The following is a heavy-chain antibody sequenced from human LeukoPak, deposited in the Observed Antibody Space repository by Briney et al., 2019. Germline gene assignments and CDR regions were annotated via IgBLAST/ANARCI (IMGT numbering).Heavy chain of an antibody. Sequence: SVKVSCKASGGTFSSYAISWVRQAPGQGLEWMGRIIPIFGTANYAQKFQGRVTITTDESTSTAYMELSSPRSEDTAVYYCASLVLRSYYYYMDVWGEGTTVTVSS. CDR3: ASLVLRSYYYYMDV. J-gene: IGHJ6*03. D-gene: IGHD1-14*01. CDR1: GGTFSSYA. CDR2: IIPIFGTA. V-gene: IGHV1-69*05.